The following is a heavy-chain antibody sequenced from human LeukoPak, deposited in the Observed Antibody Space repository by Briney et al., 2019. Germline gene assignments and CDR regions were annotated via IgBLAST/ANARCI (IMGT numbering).Heavy chain of an antibody. CDR1: GGSISSSSYY. D-gene: IGHD1-26*01. Sequence: SETLSLTCGVSGGSISSSSYYWGWIRQPPGKGLEWIGSIYYRGNTPYNPSLKSRVTMSLDTSKNQFSLNLNSATAADTAVYFCVSQITRGSYWPAFDFWGQGTLVTVSS. CDR2: IYYRGNT. V-gene: IGHV4-39*01. CDR3: VSQITRGSYWPAFDF. J-gene: IGHJ4*02.